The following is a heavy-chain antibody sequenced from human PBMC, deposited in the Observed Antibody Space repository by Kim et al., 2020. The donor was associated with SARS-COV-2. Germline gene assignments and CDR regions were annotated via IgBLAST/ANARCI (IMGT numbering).Heavy chain of an antibody. V-gene: IGHV4-34*01. Sequence: SETLSLTCAVYGGSFSGYYWSWIRQPPGKGLEWIGEINHSGSTNYNPSLKSRVTISVDTSKNQFSLKLSSVTAADTAVYYCARRIVVAYRWFDPWGQGTLVTVSS. CDR2: INHSGST. J-gene: IGHJ5*02. CDR3: ARRIVVAYRWFDP. D-gene: IGHD3-22*01. CDR1: GGSFSGYY.